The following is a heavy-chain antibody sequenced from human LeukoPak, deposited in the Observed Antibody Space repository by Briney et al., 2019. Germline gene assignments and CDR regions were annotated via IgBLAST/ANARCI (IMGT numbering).Heavy chain of an antibody. D-gene: IGHD2-2*02. Sequence: GASVKVSCKASGGTFSSYAISWVRQAPGQGLEWMGEIIPIFGTANYAQKFQGRVTITADESTSTAYMELSSLRSEDTAVYYCAREAVPAAINYYYMDVWGKGTTVTVSS. CDR1: GGTFSSYA. CDR2: IIPIFGTA. V-gene: IGHV1-69*13. CDR3: AREAVPAAINYYYMDV. J-gene: IGHJ6*03.